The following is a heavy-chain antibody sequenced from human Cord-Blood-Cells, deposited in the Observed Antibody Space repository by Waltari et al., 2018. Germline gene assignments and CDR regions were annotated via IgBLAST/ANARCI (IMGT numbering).Heavy chain of an antibody. J-gene: IGHJ4*02. CDR3: ARGRYSSSWYRGKYGY. V-gene: IGHV4-34*01. CDR2: INHSGST. CDR1: GGSFSGYY. D-gene: IGHD6-13*01. Sequence: QVQLQQWGAGLLKPSETMSLTCAVYGGSFSGYYWSWIRQPPGKGLEWIGEINHSGSTNYNPSLKSRVTISVDTSKNQFSLKLSSVTAADTAVYHCARGRYSSSWYRGKYGYWGQGTLVTVSS.